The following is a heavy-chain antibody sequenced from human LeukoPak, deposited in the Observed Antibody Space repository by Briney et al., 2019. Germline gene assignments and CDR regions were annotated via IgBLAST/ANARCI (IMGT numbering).Heavy chain of an antibody. D-gene: IGHD3-3*01. CDR3: ARESQAYYDLDY. Sequence: SETLSLTCAVSGYSISSGYYWGWIRQPPGKGLEGIGSIYYSGSTYYNPSLKSRVTISVDTSKNQFSLKLSSVTAADTAVYYCARESQAYYDLDYWGQGTLVTVSS. CDR2: IYYSGST. J-gene: IGHJ4*02. CDR1: GYSISSGYY. V-gene: IGHV4-38-2*02.